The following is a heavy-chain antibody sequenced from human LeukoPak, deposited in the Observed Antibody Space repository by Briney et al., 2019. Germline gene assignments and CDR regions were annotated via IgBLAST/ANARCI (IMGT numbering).Heavy chain of an antibody. V-gene: IGHV3-64*01. J-gene: IGHJ6*03. Sequence: GGSLRLSCAASGFTFSSYGMHWVRQAPGKGLEYVSAISSNGGSTYYANSVKGRFTISRDNSKNTLYLQMGSLRAEDMAVYYCARDGGYGSAELFYYMDVWGKGTTVTVSS. CDR2: ISSNGGST. D-gene: IGHD3-10*01. CDR3: ARDGGYGSAELFYYMDV. CDR1: GFTFSSYG.